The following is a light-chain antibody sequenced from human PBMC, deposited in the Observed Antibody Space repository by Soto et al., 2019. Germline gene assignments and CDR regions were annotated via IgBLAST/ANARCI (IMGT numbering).Light chain of an antibody. CDR3: QQYGKSPPIT. CDR1: QSVSSNY. CDR2: GAS. J-gene: IGKJ3*01. V-gene: IGKV3-20*01. Sequence: EIVLTQSPGTLSLSPGERATLSCRASQSVSSNYLAWYQQKPGQAPRLLIYGASNRATGIPDRFSGSGSGTDFTLTINRLEPEDFAVYYCQQYGKSPPITFGPGTKVDVK.